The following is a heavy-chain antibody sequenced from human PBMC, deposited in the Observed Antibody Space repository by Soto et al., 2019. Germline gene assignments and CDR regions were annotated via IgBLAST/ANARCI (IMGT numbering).Heavy chain of an antibody. CDR2: IWYDGSNK. CDR1: GFTFSSYG. V-gene: IGHV3-33*01. Sequence: GGSLRLSCAASGFTFSSYGMHWVRQAPGKGLEWVAVIWYDGSNKYYADSVKGRFTISRDNSKNTLYLQMNSLRAEDTAVYYCARALKQWLVQGVYYGMDVWGQGTTVTVSS. D-gene: IGHD6-19*01. CDR3: ARALKQWLVQGVYYGMDV. J-gene: IGHJ6*02.